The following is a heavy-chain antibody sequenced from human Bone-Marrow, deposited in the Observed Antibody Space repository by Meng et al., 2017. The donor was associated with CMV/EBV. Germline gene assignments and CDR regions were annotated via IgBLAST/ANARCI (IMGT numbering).Heavy chain of an antibody. V-gene: IGHV4-34*01. Sequence: GSLRLSCAVYGGSFSGYYWSWIRQLPGKGLESIGEINHSGSTNYNPSLKSRVTISVDTSKNQFSLKLSSVTAADTAVYYCARAGDRARWIQLWLVAFDIWGQGTMVTVSS. D-gene: IGHD5-18*01. J-gene: IGHJ3*02. CDR2: INHSGST. CDR3: ARAGDRARWIQLWLVAFDI. CDR1: GGSFSGYY.